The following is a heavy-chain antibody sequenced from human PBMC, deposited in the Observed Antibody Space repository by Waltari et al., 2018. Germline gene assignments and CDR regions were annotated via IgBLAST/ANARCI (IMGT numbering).Heavy chain of an antibody. Sequence: QLQLQESGPGLVKPSETLSLTCTVSGGSISSSSYYWGWIRPPPGKGLEWIGSIYYSGSTYYNPSLKSRVTISVDTSKNQFSLKLSSVTAADTAVYYCARESAGYYDSSGYYYVSYWGQGTLVTVSS. J-gene: IGHJ4*02. D-gene: IGHD3-22*01. CDR1: GGSISSSSYY. V-gene: IGHV4-39*02. CDR3: ARESAGYYDSSGYYYVSY. CDR2: IYYSGST.